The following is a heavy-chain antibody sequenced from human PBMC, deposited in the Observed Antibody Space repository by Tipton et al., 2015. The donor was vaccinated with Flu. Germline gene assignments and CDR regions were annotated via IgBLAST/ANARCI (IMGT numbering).Heavy chain of an antibody. CDR3: AKRRGGNNNGHLGPVDY. CDR2: INGGSRYM. D-gene: IGHD5-24*01. Sequence: SLRLSCSGSGFRFSAYSMNWVRQAPGKGLEWVSFINGGSRYMYYADSVKGRFTVSRDNAKNSVSLQMNSLREEDTAVYYCAKRRGGNNNGHLGPVDYWGQGTLVTVSS. V-gene: IGHV3-21*06. CDR1: GFRFSAYS. J-gene: IGHJ4*02.